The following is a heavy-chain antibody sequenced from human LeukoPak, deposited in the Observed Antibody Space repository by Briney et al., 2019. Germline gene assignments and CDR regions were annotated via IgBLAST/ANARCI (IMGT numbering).Heavy chain of an antibody. CDR3: ARGVRYCSSTSCLNWFDP. D-gene: IGHD2-2*01. CDR2: INHSGST. CDR1: GGSFSGYY. Sequence: PSETLSLTCAVYGGSFSGYYWSWIRHPPGKGLEWIGEINHSGSTNHNPSLKSRVTISVDTSKNQFSLKLSSVTAADTAVYYCARGVRYCSSTSCLNWFDPWGQGTLVTVSS. V-gene: IGHV4-34*01. J-gene: IGHJ5*02.